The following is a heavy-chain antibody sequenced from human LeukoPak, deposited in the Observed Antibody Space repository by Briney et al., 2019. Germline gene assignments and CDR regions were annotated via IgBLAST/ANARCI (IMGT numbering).Heavy chain of an antibody. J-gene: IGHJ4*02. V-gene: IGHV5-51*01. D-gene: IGHD3-22*01. CDR1: GYSFTSYW. Sequence: GESLKISCKGSGYSFTSYWIGWVRQMPGKGLEWMGIIYPGDSDTRYSPPFQGQVTISADKSISTAYLQWSSLKASDTAMYYCARRYYYDSSGYYYFDYWGQGTLVTVSS. CDR3: ARRYYYDSSGYYYFDY. CDR2: IYPGDSDT.